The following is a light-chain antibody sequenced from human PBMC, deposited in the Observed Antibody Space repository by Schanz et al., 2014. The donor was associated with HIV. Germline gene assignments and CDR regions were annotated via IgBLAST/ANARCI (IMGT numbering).Light chain of an antibody. Sequence: QSLLAQPPSVSGAPGQRVTISCTGSSSNIGADYDVHWYQLLPGTAPKLLIFDNTNRPSGVPDRFSGSKSGTSASLAIVGLQTGDEADYYCGAWDSGRGAVVFGGGTKLTVL. CDR2: DNT. CDR1: SSNIGADYD. J-gene: IGLJ2*01. V-gene: IGLV1-40*01. CDR3: GAWDSGRGAVV.